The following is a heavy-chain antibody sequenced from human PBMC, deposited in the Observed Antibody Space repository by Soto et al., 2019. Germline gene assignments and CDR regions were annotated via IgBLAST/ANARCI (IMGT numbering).Heavy chain of an antibody. CDR1: GFTVSSNY. Sequence: GGSLRLSCAASGFTVSSNYMSWVRQAPGKGLEWVSVIYSGGSTYYADSVKGRFTISRDNSKNTLYLQMNSLRAEDTAVYYCARKKRNYYYGMDVWGQGTTVTVSS. D-gene: IGHD6-25*01. CDR3: ARKKRNYYYGMDV. V-gene: IGHV3-66*01. CDR2: IYSGGST. J-gene: IGHJ6*02.